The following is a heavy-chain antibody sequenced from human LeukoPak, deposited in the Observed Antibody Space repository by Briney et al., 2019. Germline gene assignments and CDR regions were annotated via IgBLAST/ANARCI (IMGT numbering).Heavy chain of an antibody. CDR2: INHSGST. V-gene: IGHV4-34*01. J-gene: IGHJ4*02. CDR3: ARAPRDGYKTIDY. CDR1: GGSFSGYY. Sequence: PSETLSLTCAVYGGSFSGYYWSWIRQPPGKGLEWIGEINHSGSTNYNPSLKIRVTISVDTSKNQFSMKLSSVTDADTDVYYCARAPRDGYKTIDYWGQGTLVTVSS. D-gene: IGHD5-24*01.